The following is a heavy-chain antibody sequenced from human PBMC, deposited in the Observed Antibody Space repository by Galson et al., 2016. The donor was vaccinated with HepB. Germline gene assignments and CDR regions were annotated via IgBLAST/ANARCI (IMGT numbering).Heavy chain of an antibody. J-gene: IGHJ4*02. D-gene: IGHD2/OR15-2a*01. CDR3: ASLCNSACDFDY. V-gene: IGHV1-69*13. CDR2: IIPIFGMP. CDR1: GDNINNFA. Sequence: SVKVSCKASGDNINNFAISWVRQAPGQGLEWMGGIIPIFGMPNYAQKFQGRVTLTADESTNTAYIELSSLRSDDTAVYYCASLCNSACDFDYWGQGTLVTVSS.